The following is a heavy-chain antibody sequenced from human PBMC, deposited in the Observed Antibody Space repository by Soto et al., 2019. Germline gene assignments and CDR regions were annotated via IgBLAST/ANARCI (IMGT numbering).Heavy chain of an antibody. Sequence: SDTLSLTCAVYGGSFSGYYWSWIRQPPGKGLEWIGEINHSGSTNYNPSLKSRVTISVDTSKNQFSLKLSSVTAADTAVYYCASVLVPAVAGVKHDAFDIWGQGTMVTVSS. CDR3: ASVLVPAVAGVKHDAFDI. D-gene: IGHD2-2*01. V-gene: IGHV4-34*01. CDR2: INHSGST. CDR1: GGSFSGYY. J-gene: IGHJ3*02.